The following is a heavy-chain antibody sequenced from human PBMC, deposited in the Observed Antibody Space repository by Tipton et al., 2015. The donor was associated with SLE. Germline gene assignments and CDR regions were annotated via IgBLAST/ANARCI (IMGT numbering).Heavy chain of an antibody. V-gene: IGHV4-59*11. CDR3: AREWGDAFDI. J-gene: IGHJ3*02. D-gene: IGHD3-16*01. CDR1: GGSISSHY. Sequence: TLSLTCTVSGGSISSHYWSWIRQPPGKGLEWIGEIYHSGSTNYNPSLKSRVTISVDTSKNQFSLKLSSVTAADTAVYYCAREWGDAFDIWGQGTMVTVSS. CDR2: IYHSGST.